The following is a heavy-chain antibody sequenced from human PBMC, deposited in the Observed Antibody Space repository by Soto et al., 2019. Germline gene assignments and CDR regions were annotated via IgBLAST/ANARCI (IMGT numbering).Heavy chain of an antibody. Sequence: GGSLRLSCAASGFTFSTSWMHWVRQTPGKGLVWVSRINSDGSTTNYADSVKGRFTISRDNAKNTLYLQMNTLRAEDTAVYFCARSHFSNSRIDYWGLGILVTSPQ. CDR1: GFTFSTSW. CDR3: ARSHFSNSRIDY. J-gene: IGHJ4*02. V-gene: IGHV3-74*01. D-gene: IGHD6-6*01. CDR2: INSDGSTT.